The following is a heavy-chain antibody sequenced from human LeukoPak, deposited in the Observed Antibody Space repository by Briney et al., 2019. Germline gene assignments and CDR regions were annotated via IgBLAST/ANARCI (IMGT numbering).Heavy chain of an antibody. CDR3: ARATRTIFGVVQLFDP. CDR2: IIPIFGTA. CDR1: GGTFSSYA. D-gene: IGHD3-3*01. J-gene: IGHJ5*02. V-gene: IGHV1-69*01. Sequence: ASVRVSCKASGGTFSSYAISWVRQAPGQGLEWMGGIIPIFGTANYAQKFQGRVTITADESTSTAYMELSSLRSEDTAVYYCARATRTIFGVVQLFDPWGQGTLVTVSS.